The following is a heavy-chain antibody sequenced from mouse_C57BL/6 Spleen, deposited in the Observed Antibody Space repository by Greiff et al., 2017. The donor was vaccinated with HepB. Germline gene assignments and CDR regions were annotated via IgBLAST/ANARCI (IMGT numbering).Heavy chain of an antibody. CDR1: GFSLTSYG. CDR2: IWSGGST. J-gene: IGHJ4*01. V-gene: IGHV2-2*01. D-gene: IGHD2-5*01. Sequence: QVQLQQSGPGLVQPSQSLSITCTVSGFSLTSYGVHWVRQSPGKGLEWLGVIWSGGSTDYNAAFISRLSISKDNSKSQVFFKMNSLQADDTAIYYCARSLYYSNYHYAMDCWGQGTSVTVSS. CDR3: ARSLYYSNYHYAMDC.